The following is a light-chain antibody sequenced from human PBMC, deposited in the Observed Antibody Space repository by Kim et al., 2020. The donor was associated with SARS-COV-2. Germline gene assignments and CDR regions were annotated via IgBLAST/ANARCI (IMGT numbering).Light chain of an antibody. CDR1: QSISSY. CDR3: QQSYSMPYT. Sequence: DIQMTQSPSSLSASVGDRVTITCRASQSISSYLNWYQQKPGKAPKVLIYSASSLQSGVPSRFSGSGSGTDFTLTISSLQPDDFATYYCQQSYSMPYTFGQGTKLEIK. CDR2: SAS. V-gene: IGKV1-39*01. J-gene: IGKJ2*01.